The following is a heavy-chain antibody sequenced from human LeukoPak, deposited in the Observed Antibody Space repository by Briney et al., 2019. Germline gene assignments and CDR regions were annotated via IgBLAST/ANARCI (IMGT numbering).Heavy chain of an antibody. V-gene: IGHV1-8*01. Sequence: GASVKVSCKASGYTFTSYDINWVRQATGQGLEWMGWMNPNSGNTGYAQKFQGRVTMTRNTSISTAYMELSSLRSEDTAVYYCARGRDYSSSWLNWFDPWAREPWSPSPQ. CDR2: MNPNSGNT. D-gene: IGHD6-13*01. CDR3: ARGRDYSSSWLNWFDP. J-gene: IGHJ5*02. CDR1: GYTFTSYD.